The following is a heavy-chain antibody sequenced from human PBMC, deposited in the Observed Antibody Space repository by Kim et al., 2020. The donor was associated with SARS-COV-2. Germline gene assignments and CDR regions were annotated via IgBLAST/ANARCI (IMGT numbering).Heavy chain of an antibody. J-gene: IGHJ3*02. D-gene: IGHD5-12*01. Sequence: GGSLRLSCAASGFTFSSYGMHWVRQAPGKGLEWVAVISYDGSNKYYADSVKGRFTISRDNSKNTLYLQMNSLRAEDTAVYYCAKSGGYEHFDAFDIWGQG. V-gene: IGHV3-30*18. CDR3: AKSGGYEHFDAFDI. CDR1: GFTFSSYG. CDR2: ISYDGSNK.